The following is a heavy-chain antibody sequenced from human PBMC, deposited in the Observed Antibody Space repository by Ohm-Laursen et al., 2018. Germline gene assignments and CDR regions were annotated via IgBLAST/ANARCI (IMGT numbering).Heavy chain of an antibody. J-gene: IGHJ1*01. CDR3: ARVSNYPRKDFQH. Sequence: GSLRLSCTASGFTFSSYAMSWVCQAPGKGLEWVSAISGSGGSTHYADSVKGRFTISRDNARNSLYLQMDSLRAEDTAVYYCARVSNYPRKDFQHWGQGTLVTVSS. CDR1: GFTFSSYA. CDR2: ISGSGGST. D-gene: IGHD4/OR15-4a*01. V-gene: IGHV3-23*01.